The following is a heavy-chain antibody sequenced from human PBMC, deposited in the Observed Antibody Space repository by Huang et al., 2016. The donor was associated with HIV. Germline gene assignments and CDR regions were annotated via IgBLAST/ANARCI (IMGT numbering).Heavy chain of an antibody. CDR3: VQGNPLSTNMLGRH. CDR1: GFTFSTYG. Sequence: QVKLVELWGVQPGRSLRLSCATSGFTFSTYGMHWVRQVTDKEREWVTLMSYDGSNTYYLDSVKGRFTISRDNSKNALFLQMNNLRPEDTAVYHCVQGNPLSTNMLGRHWGHGTLVTVSS. V-gene: IGHV3-30*03. J-gene: IGHJ4*03. D-gene: IGHD2-8*01. CDR2: MSYDGSNT.